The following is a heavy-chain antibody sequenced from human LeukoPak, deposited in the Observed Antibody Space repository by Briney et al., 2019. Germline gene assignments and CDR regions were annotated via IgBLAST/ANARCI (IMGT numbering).Heavy chain of an antibody. CDR1: GGSFSGYY. Sequence: SETLSLTCAVYGGSFSGYYWSWIRQPPGKGLEWIGEINHSGSTNYNPSLKSRVTISVDTSKNQFSLKLSSVTAADTAVYYCAGYYDISTGYYIWGQGTLVTVSA. J-gene: IGHJ4*02. CDR3: AGYYDISTGYYI. D-gene: IGHD3-9*01. V-gene: IGHV4-34*01. CDR2: INHSGST.